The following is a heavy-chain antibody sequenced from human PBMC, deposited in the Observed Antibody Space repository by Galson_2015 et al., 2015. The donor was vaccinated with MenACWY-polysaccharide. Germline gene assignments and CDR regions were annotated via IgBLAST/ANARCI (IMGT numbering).Heavy chain of an antibody. Sequence: SVKVSCKASGGTFSSYAISWVRQAPGQGLEWMGGIIPIFGTANYAQKFQGRVTITADKSTSTAYMELSSLRSEDTAVYYCVIVVVIAPIYCYGMDVWGQGTTVTVSS. D-gene: IGHD3-22*01. J-gene: IGHJ6*02. CDR2: IIPIFGTA. CDR1: GGTFSSYA. CDR3: VIVVVIAPIYCYGMDV. V-gene: IGHV1-69*06.